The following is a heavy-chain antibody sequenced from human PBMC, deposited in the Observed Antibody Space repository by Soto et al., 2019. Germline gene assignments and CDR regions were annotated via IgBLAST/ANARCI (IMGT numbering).Heavy chain of an antibody. D-gene: IGHD2-8*02. CDR2: IYHSGST. J-gene: IGHJ4*02. V-gene: IGHV4-30-2*01. Sequence: SETLSLTCAVSGGSISSGGYPWSWIRQPPGKGLEWIGYIYHSGSTYYNPSLKSRVTISVDRSKNQFSLKLSSVTAADTAVYYCARDKITGLFDYWGQGTLVTVSS. CDR1: GGSISSGGYP. CDR3: ARDKITGLFDY.